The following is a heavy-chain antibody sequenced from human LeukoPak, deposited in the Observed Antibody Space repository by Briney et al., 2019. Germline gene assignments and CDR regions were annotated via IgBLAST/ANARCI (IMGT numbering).Heavy chain of an antibody. J-gene: IGHJ5*02. CDR2: MNPNSSDT. D-gene: IGHD2-15*01. CDR3: ARESSYCIGNKCYSSGFDP. CDR1: GYTFTSYD. Sequence: ASVKVSCKASGYTFTSYDINWVRQATGQGLEWMGWMNPNSSDTGYAQKFQGRVTITTNTSIRTAYMELSSLRSEDTAVYYCARESSYCIGNKCYSSGFDPWGQGTLVTVSS. V-gene: IGHV1-8*03.